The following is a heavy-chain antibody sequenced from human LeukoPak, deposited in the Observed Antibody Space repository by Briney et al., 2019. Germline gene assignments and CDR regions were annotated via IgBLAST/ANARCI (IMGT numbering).Heavy chain of an antibody. D-gene: IGHD3-10*01. J-gene: IGHJ4*02. Sequence: SETLSLTCTVSGGSFSSYYWSWIRQPPGKGLEWIGYIYYGGSTYYNPSLKSRVTISVDTSNNQFSLRLSSVTAADTAVYYCARAVYFVSGTYDRVHFDFWGQGTLVAVSS. CDR3: ARAVYFVSGTYDRVHFDF. CDR1: GGSFSSYY. CDR2: IYYGGST. V-gene: IGHV4-59*06.